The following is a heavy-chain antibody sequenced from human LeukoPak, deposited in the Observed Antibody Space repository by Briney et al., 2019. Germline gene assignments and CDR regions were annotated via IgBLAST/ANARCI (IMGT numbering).Heavy chain of an antibody. Sequence: SETLSLTCAVYGGSFSGYYWSWIRQPPGKGLEWIGEINHSGSTNYNPSLKSRVTISVDTSKNQFSLKLSSVTAADTAVYYCARVGSGSRYYYYYYMDVWGKGTTVTIPS. CDR2: INHSGST. CDR1: GGSFSGYY. J-gene: IGHJ6*03. CDR3: ARVGSGSRYYYYYYMDV. V-gene: IGHV4-34*01. D-gene: IGHD3-10*01.